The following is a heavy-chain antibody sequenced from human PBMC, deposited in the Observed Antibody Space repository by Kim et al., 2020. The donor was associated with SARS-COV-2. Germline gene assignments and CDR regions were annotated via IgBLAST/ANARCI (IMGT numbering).Heavy chain of an antibody. CDR1: GYNFTSYG. J-gene: IGHJ6*02. CDR3: ALLGYFSSTGCYGDYSYYGVDV. V-gene: IGHV1-18*01. D-gene: IGHD2-2*01. CDR2: ISAHNGNT. Sequence: ASVKVSCKASGYNFTSYGISWVRQAPGQGLEWMGWISAHNGNTNYAQKLQGRVTITTDTSTSTAYMEMRSLRSDDTAVYYCALLGYFSSTGCYGDYSYYGVDVSVRGATVAVSS.